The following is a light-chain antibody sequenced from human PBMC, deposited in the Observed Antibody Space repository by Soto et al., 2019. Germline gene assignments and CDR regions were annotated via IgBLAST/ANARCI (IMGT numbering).Light chain of an antibody. CDR3: QQLDDYPIT. V-gene: IGKV1-9*01. CDR1: QGISTY. Sequence: DIHLTQSPSFLSASVGDRVTITCRASQGISTYLAWYQQKPGQVPKLLIYGTSTLQSGVRSRFRGNRSGANFTLTITYVQPEDFATYFCQQLDDYPITFGQGTRLEIK. J-gene: IGKJ5*01. CDR2: GTS.